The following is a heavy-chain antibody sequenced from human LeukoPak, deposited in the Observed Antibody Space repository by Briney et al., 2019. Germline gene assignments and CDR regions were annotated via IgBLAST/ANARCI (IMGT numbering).Heavy chain of an antibody. J-gene: IGHJ4*02. CDR3: ALGLVTDY. CDR2: IYSGGST. Sequence: GGSLRLSCAASGFTFSSYWMSWVRQAPGKGLEWVSVIYSGGSTYYADSVKGRFTISRDNSKNTLYLQMNSLRVEDTAVYYCALGLVTDYWGQGTLVTVSS. D-gene: IGHD3-9*01. V-gene: IGHV3-66*01. CDR1: GFTFSSYW.